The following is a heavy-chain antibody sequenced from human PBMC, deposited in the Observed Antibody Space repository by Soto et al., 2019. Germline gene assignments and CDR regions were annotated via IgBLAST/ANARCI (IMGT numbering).Heavy chain of an antibody. CDR1: GYTFTSYY. Sequence: GASVKVSCKASGYTFTSYYMHSVRQSPGQGLEWMGIINPSGGNTNYAQKLQGRVTMTTDTSTSTAYMELRSLRSDDTAVYYCARMYVGYSSGWHYYYGMDVWGQGTTVTVSS. CDR2: INPSGGNT. V-gene: IGHV1-46*01. J-gene: IGHJ6*02. D-gene: IGHD6-19*01. CDR3: ARMYVGYSSGWHYYYGMDV.